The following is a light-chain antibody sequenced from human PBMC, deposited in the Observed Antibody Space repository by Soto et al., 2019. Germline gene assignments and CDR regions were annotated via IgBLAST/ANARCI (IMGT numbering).Light chain of an antibody. Sequence: QSALTQPASVSGSPGQSITISCTGTSSDVVGYNYVSWYQHHPGKAPKLIIYDVSNRPSGVSNRFSGSKSGNTASLTISGLQPEDVADYYCSSYTISNTRQIVFGTGTKVTVL. CDR3: SSYTISNTRQIV. CDR1: SSDVVGYNY. J-gene: IGLJ1*01. V-gene: IGLV2-14*03. CDR2: DVS.